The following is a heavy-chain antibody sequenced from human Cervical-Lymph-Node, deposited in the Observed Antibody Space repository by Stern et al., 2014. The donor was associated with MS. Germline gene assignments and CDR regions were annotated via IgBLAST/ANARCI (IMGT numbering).Heavy chain of an antibody. CDR3: ARSQNGRLLHYYFDS. CDR1: GGSISSRDYY. D-gene: IGHD2-15*01. J-gene: IGHJ4*02. V-gene: IGHV4-31*03. Sequence: QVQLQESGPRLVKPSQTLSLTCTVSGGSISSRDYYWSWIRQHPEKGLDWIGYIHYTGSTYYNPSLKSRCTISIDTSKNQFSLKLSSVTAADTAIYYCARSQNGRLLHYYFDSWGQGTLVTVSS. CDR2: IHYTGST.